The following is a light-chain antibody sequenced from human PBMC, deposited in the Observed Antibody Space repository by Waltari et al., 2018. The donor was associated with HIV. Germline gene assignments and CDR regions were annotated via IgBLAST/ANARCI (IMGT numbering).Light chain of an antibody. J-gene: IGLJ2*01. CDR3: TSYTTNTSLVA. CDR1: NGDIGDFTF. Sequence: QSALTQPASVSGSPGQTITISCSGPNGDIGDFTFVSWYQQLPGRGPRLIIYEVNNRPSGISNRFSGFKSINTASLIIAGLRAEDEAFYYCTSYTTNTSLVAFGGGTKLSVL. CDR2: EVN. V-gene: IGLV2-14*03.